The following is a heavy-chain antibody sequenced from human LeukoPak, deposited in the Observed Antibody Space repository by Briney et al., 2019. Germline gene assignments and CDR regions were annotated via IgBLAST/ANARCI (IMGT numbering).Heavy chain of an antibody. CDR2: IYTSGST. Sequence: SETLSLTCTVSGGSISSYYWSWIRQPAGKGLEWIGRIYTSGSTNYNPSLKSRVTTSVDTSKNQFSLKLSSVTAADTAVYYCARDDGSGSRDAFGIWGQGTMVTVSS. CDR1: GGSISSYY. CDR3: ARDDGSGSRDAFGI. J-gene: IGHJ3*02. V-gene: IGHV4-4*07. D-gene: IGHD3-10*01.